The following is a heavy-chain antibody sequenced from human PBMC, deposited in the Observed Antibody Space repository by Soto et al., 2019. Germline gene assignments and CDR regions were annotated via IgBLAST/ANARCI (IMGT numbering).Heavy chain of an antibody. J-gene: IGHJ6*02. D-gene: IGHD3-3*01. Sequence: SETLSLTCAVYGGSFSGYYWSWIRQPPGKGLEWIGEINHSGSTNYNPSLKSRVTISVDTSKNQFSLKLSSVTAADTAVYYCARVYKLRFLEWLVYYGMDVWGQGTTVTVSS. CDR3: ARVYKLRFLEWLVYYGMDV. V-gene: IGHV4-34*01. CDR1: GGSFSGYY. CDR2: INHSGST.